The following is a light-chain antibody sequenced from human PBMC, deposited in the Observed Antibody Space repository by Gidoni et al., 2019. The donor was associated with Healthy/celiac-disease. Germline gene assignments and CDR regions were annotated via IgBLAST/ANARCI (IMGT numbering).Light chain of an antibody. CDR3: QQRSNWPPWT. CDR2: DAS. CDR1: QSVSSY. J-gene: IGKJ1*01. Sequence: ELVLTQSPATLSLSPGERATLSCRASQSVSSYLAWYQQKPGQAPRLLIYDASNRATGIPARFSGSGSGTDFTLTISSLEPEDFAVYYCQQRSNWPPWTFGQGTKVESK. V-gene: IGKV3-11*01.